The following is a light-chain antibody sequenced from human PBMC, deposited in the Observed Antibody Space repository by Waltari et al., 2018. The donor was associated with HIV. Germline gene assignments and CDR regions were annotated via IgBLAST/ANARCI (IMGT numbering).Light chain of an antibody. CDR2: KDS. J-gene: IGLJ1*01. Sequence: SLEVTQPPSVSVSPGQPATLPCSGDALPAHYVYRHPQKPGQAPLQVIYKDSERPSGIPERFSGSGSGTTFTLTISGVQAEDEADYYCQSTDSTNSYYVFGPGTKVTVL. V-gene: IGLV3-25*03. CDR1: ALPAHY. CDR3: QSTDSTNSYYV.